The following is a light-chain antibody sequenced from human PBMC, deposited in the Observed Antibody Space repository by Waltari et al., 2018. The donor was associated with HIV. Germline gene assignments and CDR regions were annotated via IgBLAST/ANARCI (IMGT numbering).Light chain of an antibody. J-gene: IGLJ3*02. V-gene: IGLV1-51*02. CDR2: ENN. CDR3: GTWDSSLSVGV. Sequence: QSLLTQPPSVSAAPGHQVTISCSGRGSNLGQTYVSLYRQDPGTAPKLLIYENNKRASGIPDRFSGSRSGTSATLGITGLQTGDEADYYCGTWDSSLSVGVFGGGTKVTVL. CDR1: GSNLGQTY.